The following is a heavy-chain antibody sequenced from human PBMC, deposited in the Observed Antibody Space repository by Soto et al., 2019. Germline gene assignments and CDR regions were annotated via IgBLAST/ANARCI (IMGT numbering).Heavy chain of an antibody. CDR3: ARLGGYYDSSGPVSGYYYYGMDV. D-gene: IGHD3-22*01. Sequence: SIYYSGSTYYNPSLKSRVPISVDTSKNQFSLKLSSVTAADTAVYYCARLGGYYDSSGPVSGYYYYGMDVWGQGT. CDR2: IYYSGST. V-gene: IGHV4-39*01. J-gene: IGHJ6*02.